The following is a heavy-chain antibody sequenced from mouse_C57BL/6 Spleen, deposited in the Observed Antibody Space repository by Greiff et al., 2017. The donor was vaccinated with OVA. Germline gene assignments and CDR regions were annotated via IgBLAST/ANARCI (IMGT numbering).Heavy chain of an antibody. V-gene: IGHV1-80*01. CDR2: IYPGDGDT. J-gene: IGHJ2*01. CDR1: GYAFSSYW. D-gene: IGHD2-4*01. CDR3: ARSRDYDYDGGDY. Sequence: QVQLKQSGAELVKPGASVKISCKASGYAFSSYWMNWVKQRPGKGLEWIGQIYPGDGDTNYNGKFKGKATLTADKSSSTAYMQLSSLTSEDSAVYFCARSRDYDYDGGDYWGQGTTLTVSS.